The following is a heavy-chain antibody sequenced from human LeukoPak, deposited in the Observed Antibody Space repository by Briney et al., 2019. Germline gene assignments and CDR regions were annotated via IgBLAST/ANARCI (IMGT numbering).Heavy chain of an antibody. CDR2: VKEDGSQK. D-gene: IGHD5-24*01. J-gene: IGHJ4*02. CDR1: GFTFSHYW. V-gene: IGHV3-7*01. CDR3: ARYTYKHDC. Sequence: GGSLRLSCAASGFTFSHYWVTWVRQAPGKGLEWVANVKEDGSQKTYVDSVKGRFTISRDNAKNSLYLQMNNVRAEDTAVYYCARYTYKHDCWGQGTLVTVSS.